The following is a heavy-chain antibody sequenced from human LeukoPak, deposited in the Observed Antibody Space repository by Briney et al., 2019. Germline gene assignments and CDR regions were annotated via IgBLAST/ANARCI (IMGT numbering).Heavy chain of an antibody. CDR1: GGSISSSSYY. D-gene: IGHD3-10*01. J-gene: IGHJ4*02. Sequence: PSETLSLTCTVSGGSISSSSYYWGWIRQPPGKGLEWIGEINHSGSTNYNPSLKSRVTISVDTSKNQFSLKLSSVTAADTAVYYCARGRGGYYGSGSPRVFDYWGQGTLVTVSS. CDR2: INHSGST. CDR3: ARGRGGYYGSGSPRVFDY. V-gene: IGHV4-39*07.